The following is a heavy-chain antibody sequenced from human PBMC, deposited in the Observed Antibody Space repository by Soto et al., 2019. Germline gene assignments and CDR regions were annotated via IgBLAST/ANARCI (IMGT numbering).Heavy chain of an antibody. V-gene: IGHV3-30*18. D-gene: IGHD1-1*01. Sequence: QVQLVESGGGVVQPGRSLRLSCAASGFTFSSYGMHWVRQAPGKGLEWVAVISYDGSNKYYADSVKGRFTISRDNSKNTLYLQMNSLRAEDTAVYYCAKDWAVPMERDYWGQGTLVTVSS. J-gene: IGHJ4*02. CDR1: GFTFSSYG. CDR2: ISYDGSNK. CDR3: AKDWAVPMERDY.